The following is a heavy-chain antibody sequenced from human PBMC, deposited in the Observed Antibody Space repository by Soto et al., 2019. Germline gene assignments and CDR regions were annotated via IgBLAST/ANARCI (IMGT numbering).Heavy chain of an antibody. CDR3: ARERPDGARLDP. J-gene: IGHJ5*02. CDR2: IYHSGST. CDR1: GGSISSGDYY. V-gene: IGHV4-30-4*01. D-gene: IGHD6-6*01. Sequence: QVQLQESGPGLVKPSQTLSLTCTVSGGSISSGDYYWSWIRQPPGKGLEWIGYIYHSGSTYYNPSLKSRVTLSVAPSKNQFSLKLSSVTAADPAVYYCARERPDGARLDPWGQGTLVTVSS.